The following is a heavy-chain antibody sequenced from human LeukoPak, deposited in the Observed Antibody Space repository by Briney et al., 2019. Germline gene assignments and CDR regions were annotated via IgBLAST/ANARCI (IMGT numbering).Heavy chain of an antibody. CDR3: ARSRRDWGYFDY. Sequence: SETLSLTCAVYGGSFSGYYWSWIRQPPGKRLEWIGEINHSGSTNYNPSLKSRVTISVDTSKNQFSLKLSSVTAADTAVYYCARSRRDWGYFDYWGQGTLVTVSS. V-gene: IGHV4-34*01. CDR1: GGSFSGYY. D-gene: IGHD7-27*01. CDR2: INHSGST. J-gene: IGHJ4*02.